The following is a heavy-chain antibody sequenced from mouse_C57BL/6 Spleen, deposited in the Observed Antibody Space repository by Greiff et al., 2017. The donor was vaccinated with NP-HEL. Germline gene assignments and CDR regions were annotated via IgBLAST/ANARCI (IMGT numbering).Heavy chain of an antibody. V-gene: IGHV1-50*01. Sequence: QVQLQQPGAELVKPGASVKLSCKASGYTFTSYWMQWVKQRPGQGLEWIGEIDPSDSYTNYNQKFKGKATLTVDTSSSTAYMQLSSLTSEDSAVYYCARKITTVDYAMDYWGQGTSVTVSS. D-gene: IGHD1-1*01. CDR2: IDPSDSYT. CDR1: GYTFTSYW. J-gene: IGHJ4*01. CDR3: ARKITTVDYAMDY.